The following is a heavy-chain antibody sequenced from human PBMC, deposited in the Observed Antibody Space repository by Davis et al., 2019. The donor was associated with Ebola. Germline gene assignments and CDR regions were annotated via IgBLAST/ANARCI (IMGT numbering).Heavy chain of an antibody. CDR1: GFTFSSYA. D-gene: IGHD5-18*01. CDR3: ARDHWRGAMGD. V-gene: IGHV3-30*04. J-gene: IGHJ4*02. CDR2: ISYDGSNK. Sequence: GGSLRLSCAASGFTFSSYAMHWVRQAPGKGLEWVAVISYDGSNKYYADSVKGRFTISRDNAKNSLYLQMNSLRAEDTAVYYCARDHWRGAMGDWGQGTLVTVSS.